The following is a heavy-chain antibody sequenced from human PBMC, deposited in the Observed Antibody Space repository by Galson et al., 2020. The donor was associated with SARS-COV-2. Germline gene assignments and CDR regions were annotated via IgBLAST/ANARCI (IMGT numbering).Heavy chain of an antibody. J-gene: IGHJ6*02. CDR1: GDSVSSNSAA. CDR3: ARTDFGATPHYYFYYYGMDV. CDR2: TYYRSKWYN. Sequence: SQTLSLTCAISGDSVSSNSAAWNWIRQSPSRGLEWLGRTYYRSKWYNDYAVSVKSRITINPDTSKNQFSLQLNSVTPEDTAVYYCARTDFGATPHYYFYYYGMDVWGQGSTVTVSS. V-gene: IGHV6-1*01. D-gene: IGHD3-10*01.